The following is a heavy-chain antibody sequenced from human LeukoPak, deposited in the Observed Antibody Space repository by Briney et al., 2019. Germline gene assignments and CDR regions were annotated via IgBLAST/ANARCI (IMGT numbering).Heavy chain of an antibody. CDR3: ARDLPTGYGSSAY. CDR2: INPNNGAA. V-gene: IGHV1-46*01. D-gene: IGHD3-10*01. J-gene: IGHJ4*02. CDR1: GYTFTSYF. Sequence: ASVKVSCKASGYTFTSYFFHWVRQAPGQGLEWMGVINPNNGAAGYAQTFQGRVTLTRDTSTSTVYMELSSLGSEDTAVYYCARDLPTGYGSSAYWGQGTLVTVSS.